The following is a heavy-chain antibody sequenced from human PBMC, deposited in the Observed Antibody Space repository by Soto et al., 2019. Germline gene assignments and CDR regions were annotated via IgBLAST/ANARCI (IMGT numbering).Heavy chain of an antibody. CDR1: GYSFTSYW. CDR2: IHPSDFDI. V-gene: IGHV5-51*01. J-gene: IGHJ4*02. CDR3: AIHSTGYEDS. D-gene: IGHD5-12*01. Sequence: PGESLKISCQGSGYSFTSYWIGWVRQMPGKGLEWMGIIHPSDFDIRYSPSFQGQVTISADKSISTAYLQWSSLKASDTAMYYCAIHSTGYEDSWGQGTLVTVS.